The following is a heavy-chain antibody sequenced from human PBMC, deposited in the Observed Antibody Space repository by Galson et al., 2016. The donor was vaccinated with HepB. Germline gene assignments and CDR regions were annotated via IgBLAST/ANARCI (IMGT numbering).Heavy chain of an antibody. CDR2: IYPGDSDT. CDR3: ARHLFGSSADYYGMDV. Sequence: QSGAEVKEPGESLKISCKGSGYRFTNHWIGWVRQMPGKGLEWMGIIYPGDSDTRYSPSFQGQVTISADKSISTAYPQWSSLKASDTAMNYCARHLFGSSADYYGMDVWGQGTTVTVSS. CDR1: GYRFTNHW. V-gene: IGHV5-51*01. J-gene: IGHJ6*02. D-gene: IGHD6-6*01.